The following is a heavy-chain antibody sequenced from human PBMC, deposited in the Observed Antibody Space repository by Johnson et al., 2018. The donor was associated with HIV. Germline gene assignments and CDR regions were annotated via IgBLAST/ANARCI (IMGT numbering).Heavy chain of an antibody. Sequence: QVQLVESGGGVVQPGMSLRLSCAASGFTFSSYAMHWVRQAPGKGLEWVAVISYDGSNKYYADSVKGRFTISRDNSKNTLYLQMNSLRAEDTAVYYCARAKNLFWSGYYDAFDIWGQGTMVTVSS. V-gene: IGHV3-30*04. CDR2: ISYDGSNK. J-gene: IGHJ3*02. D-gene: IGHD3-3*01. CDR1: GFTFSSYA. CDR3: ARAKNLFWSGYYDAFDI.